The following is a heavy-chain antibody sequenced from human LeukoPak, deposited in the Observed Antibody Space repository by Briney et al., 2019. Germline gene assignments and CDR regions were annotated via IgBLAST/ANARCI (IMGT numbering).Heavy chain of an antibody. D-gene: IGHD3-10*01. CDR2: IIPIFGTA. J-gene: IGHJ6*03. Sequence: SVKVSCKASGGTFSSYAISWVRQAPGQGLEWMGGIIPIFGTANYAQKFQGRVTITADESTSTAYMELSSLRSEDTAVYYCARDLFFSGIGNYYYMDVWGKGTTVTVSS. CDR1: GGTFSSYA. CDR3: ARDLFFSGIGNYYYMDV. V-gene: IGHV1-69*13.